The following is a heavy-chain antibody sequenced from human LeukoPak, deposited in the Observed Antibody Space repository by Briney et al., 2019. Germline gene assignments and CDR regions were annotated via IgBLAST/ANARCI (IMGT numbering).Heavy chain of an antibody. V-gene: IGHV3-7*01. Sequence: GGSLRLSCAGTGFTFSNYWMNWVRQAPGKGLEWVANIKEDGSRINYVDSVKGRFTISRDNAKNSVYLQMDNLRAEDTAVYYCVGGSGWLFDYWGQGILVAVSS. J-gene: IGHJ4*02. CDR2: IKEDGSRI. CDR1: GFTFSNYW. CDR3: VGGSGWLFDY. D-gene: IGHD6-19*01.